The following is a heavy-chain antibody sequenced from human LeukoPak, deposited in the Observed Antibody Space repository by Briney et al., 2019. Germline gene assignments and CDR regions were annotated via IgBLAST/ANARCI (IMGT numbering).Heavy chain of an antibody. CDR3: AGSSTSCLSCGFDY. Sequence: PGGSPRLSCAASGFTFSSYAMSWVRQAPGKGLEWVSAISGSGGSTYYADSVKGRFTISRDNSKNTLYLQMNSLRAEDTAVYYCAGSSTSCLSCGFDYWGQGTLVTVSS. D-gene: IGHD2-2*01. J-gene: IGHJ4*02. V-gene: IGHV3-23*01. CDR1: GFTFSSYA. CDR2: ISGSGGST.